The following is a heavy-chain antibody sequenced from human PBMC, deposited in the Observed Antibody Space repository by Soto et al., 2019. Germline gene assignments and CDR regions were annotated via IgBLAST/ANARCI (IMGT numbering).Heavy chain of an antibody. CDR3: ARNWGGYEFDY. CDR1: GGSFTSYF. V-gene: IGHV4-59*01. Sequence: SQTLSLTCTVSGGSFTSYFWSWVRQPPGKGLEWIGYISYSGTTNYNPSLKSRITMSVDTSQNQFSLKLSSVTAADTAVYYCARNWGGYEFDYWGQGTLVTVSS. CDR2: ISYSGTT. J-gene: IGHJ4*02. D-gene: IGHD5-12*01.